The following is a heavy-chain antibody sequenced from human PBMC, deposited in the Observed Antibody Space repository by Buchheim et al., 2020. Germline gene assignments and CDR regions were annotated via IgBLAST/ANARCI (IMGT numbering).Heavy chain of an antibody. V-gene: IGHV3-30*18. CDR1: GFTFSSYG. J-gene: IGHJ4*02. CDR3: AKEAFLEWFDY. CDR2: ILYDGSNK. D-gene: IGHD3-3*02. Sequence: QVQLVESGGGVVQPGRSLRLSCAASGFTFSSYGMHWVRQAPGKGLEWVAVILYDGSNKYYADSVKGRFTISRDNSKNTLYLQMNSLRAEDTAVYYCAKEAFLEWFDYWGQGTL.